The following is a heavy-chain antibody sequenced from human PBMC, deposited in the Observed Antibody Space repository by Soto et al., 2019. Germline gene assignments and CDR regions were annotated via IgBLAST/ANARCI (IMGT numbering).Heavy chain of an antibody. V-gene: IGHV3-74*01. CDR2: INSDGSST. CDR1: GFTFSSYW. CDR3: ARVRSGYDHGDY. Sequence: PGVSLRLSCAASGFTFSSYWMHWVRQAPGKGLVWVSRINSDGSSTSYADSVKGRFTISRDNAKNTLYLQMNSLRAEDTAVYYCARVRSGYDHGDYWGQGTLVTVSS. J-gene: IGHJ4*02. D-gene: IGHD5-12*01.